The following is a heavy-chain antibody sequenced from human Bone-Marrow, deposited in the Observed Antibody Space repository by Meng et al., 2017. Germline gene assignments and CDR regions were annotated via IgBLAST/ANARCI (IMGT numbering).Heavy chain of an antibody. CDR1: GDSLSSNTAT. CDR3: EKWGGGGALDY. J-gene: IGHJ4*02. CDR2: TNDRSKLNK. Sequence: QVQLQQSGPGLVKPSQPLPLTCASTGDSLSSNTATWNWIRQSPTRGLEWLGRTNDRSKLNKDSAISVKSRITNNPDTSKTQFSPQQNPVTPEDADVYYFEKWGGGGALDYWGQGTLVTVSS. V-gene: IGHV6-1*01. D-gene: IGHD1-26*01.